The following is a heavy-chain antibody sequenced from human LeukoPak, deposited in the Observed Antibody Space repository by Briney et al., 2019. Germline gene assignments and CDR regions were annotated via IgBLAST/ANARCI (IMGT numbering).Heavy chain of an antibody. J-gene: IGHJ4*02. V-gene: IGHV3-43D*03. D-gene: IGHD5-18*01. Sequence: PGGSLRLSCAASGFTFDDYAMHWVRQAPGKGLEWVTLISWDGGSTYYADSVKGRFTISRDNSKNSLYLQMNSLRAEDTALYYCAKDIKGYSYGQGFDYWGQGTLVTVSS. CDR1: GFTFDDYA. CDR2: ISWDGGST. CDR3: AKDIKGYSYGQGFDY.